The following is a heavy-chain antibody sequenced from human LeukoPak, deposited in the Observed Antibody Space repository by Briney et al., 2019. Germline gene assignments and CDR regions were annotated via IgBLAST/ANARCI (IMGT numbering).Heavy chain of an antibody. V-gene: IGHV1-3*01. CDR3: ARDCSGGSCYQGGAFDI. CDR1: GYTFTSYA. D-gene: IGHD2-15*01. CDR2: INAGNGNT. Sequence: ASVKVSCKASGYTFTSYAMYWVRQAPGQRLEWMGWINAGNGNTKYSQKFQGRVTITRDTSASTAYMELSSLRSEDTAVYYCARDCSGGSCYQGGAFDIWGQGTMVTVSS. J-gene: IGHJ3*02.